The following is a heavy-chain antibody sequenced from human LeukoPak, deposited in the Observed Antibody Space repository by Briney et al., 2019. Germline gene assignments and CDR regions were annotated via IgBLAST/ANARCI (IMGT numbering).Heavy chain of an antibody. Sequence: ASVKVSCKASGYTFTGYYLHWVRQAPGQGLEWMGWINPNTGGTDSAQKFQGRVTMTKDTFITTAYMDLSGLRSDDTAVYFCARSFSGTYLSPKAGFDYWGQGTLVTVSS. V-gene: IGHV1-2*02. CDR2: INPNTGGT. CDR3: ARSFSGTYLSPKAGFDY. D-gene: IGHD1-26*01. J-gene: IGHJ4*02. CDR1: GYTFTGYY.